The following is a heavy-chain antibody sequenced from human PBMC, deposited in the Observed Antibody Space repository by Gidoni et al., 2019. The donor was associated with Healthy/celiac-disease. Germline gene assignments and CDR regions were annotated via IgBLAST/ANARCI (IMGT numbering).Heavy chain of an antibody. D-gene: IGHD5-12*01. V-gene: IGHV3-30*18. CDR2: ISYDGSNK. CDR3: AKGDGYNWGYFDY. CDR1: GFTFSSYG. Sequence: QVQLVESGGGVVQPGRSLRLSCADSGFTFSSYGLHWVRQAPGKGMEVVAVISYDGSNKYYADSVKGRFTISRDNSKNTLYLQMNSLRAEDTAVYYCAKGDGYNWGYFDYWGQGTLVTVSS. J-gene: IGHJ4*02.